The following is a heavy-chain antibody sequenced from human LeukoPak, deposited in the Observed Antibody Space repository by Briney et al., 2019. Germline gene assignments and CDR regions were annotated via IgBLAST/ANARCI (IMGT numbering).Heavy chain of an antibody. J-gene: IGHJ4*02. D-gene: IGHD6-19*01. V-gene: IGHV4-59*01. CDR3: ARRSISAWTFDY. CDR2: IYYSGST. Sequence: PSETLSLTCTVSGGSTSSYYWSWIRQAPGKGLEWIGYIYYSGSTTYNPSLKSRVTISVDTSKNQLSLKLSSMTAADMAVYYCARRSISAWTFDYWGQGTLVTVSS. CDR1: GGSTSSYY.